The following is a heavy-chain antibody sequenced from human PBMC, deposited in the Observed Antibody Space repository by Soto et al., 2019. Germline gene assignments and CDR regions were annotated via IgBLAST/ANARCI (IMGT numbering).Heavy chain of an antibody. CDR2: IYYSGST. J-gene: IGHJ4*02. V-gene: IGHV4-59*01. Sequence: WTWFRQPPGKGLEWIGYIYYSGSTTYNPSLKSRITISVDTSKNQFSLRLNSVTAADTAVYYCARITRSPNSGYFDYWGQGTPITVSS. CDR3: ARITRSPNSGYFDY. D-gene: IGHD7-27*01.